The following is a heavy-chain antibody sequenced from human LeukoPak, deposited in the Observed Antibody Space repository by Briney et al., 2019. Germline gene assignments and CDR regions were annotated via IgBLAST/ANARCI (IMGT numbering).Heavy chain of an antibody. CDR3: ARHGDYCFDL. CDR2: IKQDGTSK. CDR1: GFTFSRSC. D-gene: IGHD2-21*01. J-gene: IGHJ4*02. V-gene: IGHV3-7*02. Sequence: PGGSLRLSCAASGFTFSRSCMGWLRPAPGKGREWVANIKQDGTSKYYGDSVMGRFTMSRDNAENSVYLQMNSLSAGDTAVYYCARHGDYCFDLWGPGTRVTVSS.